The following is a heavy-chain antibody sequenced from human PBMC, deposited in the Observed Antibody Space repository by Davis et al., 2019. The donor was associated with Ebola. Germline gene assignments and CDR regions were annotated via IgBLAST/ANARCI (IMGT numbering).Heavy chain of an antibody. CDR1: GGTFSSYA. CDR2: IIPIFGTA. D-gene: IGHD1-14*01. Sequence: AASVKVSCKASGGTFSSYAISWVRQAPGQGLEWMGGIIPIFGTANYAQKFQGRVTITADESTSTAYMELSSLRSEDTAVYYCAREEPSRDGWFDPWGQGTLVTVSS. V-gene: IGHV1-69*13. J-gene: IGHJ5*02. CDR3: AREEPSRDGWFDP.